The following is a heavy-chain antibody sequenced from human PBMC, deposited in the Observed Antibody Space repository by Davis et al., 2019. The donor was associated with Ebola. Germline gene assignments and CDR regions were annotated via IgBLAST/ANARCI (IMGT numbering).Heavy chain of an antibody. CDR1: GFIFSSYA. CDR2: ISVRSIT. D-gene: IGHD4-17*01. J-gene: IGHJ5*02. Sequence: GESLKISCAASGFIFSSYAMSWVRQAPGKGLEWVSSISVRSITYHADSVKGRFTISRDNSKNTLYPQMNSLRAEDTAVYYCAKVHPPTTVTTGGFDPWGQGTLVTVSS. V-gene: IGHV3-23*01. CDR3: AKVHPPTTVTTGGFDP.